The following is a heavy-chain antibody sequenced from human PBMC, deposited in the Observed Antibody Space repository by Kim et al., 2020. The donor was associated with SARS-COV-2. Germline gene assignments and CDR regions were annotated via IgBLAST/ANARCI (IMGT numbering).Heavy chain of an antibody. CDR3: AGRLDY. D-gene: IGHD1-26*01. J-gene: IGHJ4*02. CDR2: TI. Sequence: TIDYADSVKGRFTISGDNAKNSLYLQMNNLRAEDTAVYYCAGRLDYWGQGTLVTVSS. V-gene: IGHV3-48*01.